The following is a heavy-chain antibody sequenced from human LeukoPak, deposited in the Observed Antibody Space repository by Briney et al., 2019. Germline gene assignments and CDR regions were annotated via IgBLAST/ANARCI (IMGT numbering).Heavy chain of an antibody. CDR1: GGSISSGGYS. CDR2: IYHSGST. D-gene: IGHD2-2*01. Sequence: TPSETLSLTCAVSGGSISSGGYSWSWIRQPPGKGLEWIGYIYHSGSTYYNPSLKSRVTISVDRSKDQFSLKLSSVTAADTAVYYCARDCYCSSTSCYPDTWGQGTLVTVSS. CDR3: ARDCYCSSTSCYPDT. J-gene: IGHJ5*02. V-gene: IGHV4-30-2*01.